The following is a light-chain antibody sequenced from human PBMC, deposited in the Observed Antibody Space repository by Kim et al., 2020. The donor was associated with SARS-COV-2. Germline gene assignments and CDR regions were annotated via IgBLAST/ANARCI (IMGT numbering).Light chain of an antibody. CDR1: SLRSYY. Sequence: SSELTQDPAVSVALGQTVRITCQGDSLRSYYASWYQQKPGQAPVLVIYGKNNRPSGIPDRFSGSSLGNTASLTITGAQAEDEADYYCNSRDSSGNHLDVV. CDR2: GKN. V-gene: IGLV3-19*01. J-gene: IGLJ2*01. CDR3: NSRDSSGNHLDVV.